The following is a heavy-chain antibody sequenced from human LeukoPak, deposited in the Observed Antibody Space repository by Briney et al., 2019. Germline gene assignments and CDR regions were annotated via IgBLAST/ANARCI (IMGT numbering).Heavy chain of an antibody. CDR1: GGSISSYY. CDR3: ARHAENGYDRFDY. D-gene: IGHD5-12*01. J-gene: IGHJ4*02. V-gene: IGHV4-59*08. Sequence: SETLSLTCTVSGGSISSYYWSWIRQPPGKGLEWIGYISYSGSTNYNPSLTSRVTISVDTSKNQFSLRLSSVTAADTAVYYCARHAENGYDRFDYWGQGTLVTVSS. CDR2: ISYSGST.